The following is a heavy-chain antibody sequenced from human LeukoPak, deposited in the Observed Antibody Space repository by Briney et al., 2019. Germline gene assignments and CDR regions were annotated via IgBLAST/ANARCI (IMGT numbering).Heavy chain of an antibody. Sequence: GGSLRLSCAASGFTFSRYWMHWVRQAPGKGLVWVSRINIDGSNTTYADSVKGRFTISRDNSKNTLYLQMNSLRAADTAVYYCATESPSCGGDCFGYWGQGTLVTVSS. D-gene: IGHD2-21*01. V-gene: IGHV3-74*01. J-gene: IGHJ4*02. CDR2: INIDGSNT. CDR3: ATESPSCGGDCFGY. CDR1: GFTFSRYW.